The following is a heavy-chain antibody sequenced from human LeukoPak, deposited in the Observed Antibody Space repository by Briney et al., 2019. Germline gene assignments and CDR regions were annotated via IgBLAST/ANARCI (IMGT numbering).Heavy chain of an antibody. D-gene: IGHD4-17*01. CDR2: ISYDGSKK. V-gene: IGHV3-30*02. J-gene: IGHJ6*03. Sequence: PGGSLRLSCAASGFTFSISDMHWVRQAPGKGLQWVAFISYDGSKKHCADSVQGRCTISRDNSKNTLYLQMNSLRAEDTAVYYCAKVPKRSYYYYYMDVWGKGTTVTISS. CDR1: GFTFSISD. CDR3: AKVPKRSYYYYYMDV.